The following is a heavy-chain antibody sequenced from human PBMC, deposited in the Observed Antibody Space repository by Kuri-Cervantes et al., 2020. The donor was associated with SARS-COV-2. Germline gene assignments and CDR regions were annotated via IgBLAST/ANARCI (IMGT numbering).Heavy chain of an antibody. D-gene: IGHD1-26*01. CDR1: GFTFSSYS. CDR3: ARGASREKAPVRAFDI. J-gene: IGHJ3*02. V-gene: IGHV3-48*01. Sequence: GESLKISCAASGFTFSSYSMNWVRQAPGKGLEWVSYISSSSSTIYYADSVKGRFTISRDNAKNSLYLQMNSLRAEDTAVYYCARGASREKAPVRAFDIWGQGTMVTVSS. CDR2: ISSSSSTI.